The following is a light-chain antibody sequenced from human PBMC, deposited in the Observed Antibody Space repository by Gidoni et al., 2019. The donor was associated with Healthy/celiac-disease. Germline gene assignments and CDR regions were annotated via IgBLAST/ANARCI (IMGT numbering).Light chain of an antibody. CDR2: GAS. CDR1: QSVSSN. J-gene: IGKJ1*01. CDR3: QQYNNWPPWT. V-gene: IGKV3-15*01. Sequence: IVMTQSPATLSVYPGERATLSCRASQSVSSNLAWYQQKPGQAPRLLIDGASTRATGIPARFSGSGSGTEFTLTISSLQSEDFAVYCCQQYNNWPPWTFXQXTKVEIK.